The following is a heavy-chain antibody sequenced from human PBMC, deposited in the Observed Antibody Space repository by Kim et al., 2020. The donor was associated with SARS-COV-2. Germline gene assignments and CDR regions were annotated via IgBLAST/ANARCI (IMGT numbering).Heavy chain of an antibody. V-gene: IGHV4-34*01. D-gene: IGHD3-10*01. Sequence: SETLSLTCAVYGGSFSGYYWSWIRQPPGKGLEWIGEINHSGSTNYNPSLKSRVTISVDTSKNQFSLKLSSVTAADTAVYYCARGSGSSLLWFGELLSWGQGTLVTVSS. J-gene: IGHJ5*02. CDR1: GGSFSGYY. CDR3: ARGSGSSLLWFGELLS. CDR2: INHSGST.